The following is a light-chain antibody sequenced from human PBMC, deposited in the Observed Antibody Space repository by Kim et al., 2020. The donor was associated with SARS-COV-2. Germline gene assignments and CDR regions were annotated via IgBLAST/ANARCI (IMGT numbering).Light chain of an antibody. CDR3: LLYGGGAQLM. V-gene: IGLV7-43*01. Sequence: GGTVTLTCASSTGSVTSDFYPYWFQQKPGQAPRALIYSASNQPSWAPARFSGSLVGGRAALTLSGVQPEDEADYYCLLYGGGAQLMFGGGTKLTVL. J-gene: IGLJ3*02. CDR2: SAS. CDR1: TGSVTSDFY.